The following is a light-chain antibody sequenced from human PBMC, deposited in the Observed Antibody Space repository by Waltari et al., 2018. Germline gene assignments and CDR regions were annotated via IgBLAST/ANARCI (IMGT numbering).Light chain of an antibody. CDR3: QQASSIPPWT. CDR2: AAS. J-gene: IGKJ1*01. V-gene: IGKV1-12*01. CDR1: QNIETW. Sequence: DIQMTQSPSSVSASVGDRVRITCRASQNIETWLAWYQQKPGKPPKLLITAASRLQSGVPSKFSGSGSGAEFTLTISNLQPEDFATYYCQQASSIPPWTFGQGTKVEVK.